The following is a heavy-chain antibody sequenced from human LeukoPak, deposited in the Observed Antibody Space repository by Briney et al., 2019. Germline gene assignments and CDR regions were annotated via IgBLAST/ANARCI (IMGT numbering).Heavy chain of an antibody. J-gene: IGHJ6*03. D-gene: IGHD2-2*01. V-gene: IGHV1-69*13. CDR3: ARARVPAAIGYYYYYYYMDV. CDR2: IIPIFGTA. CDR1: GGTFSSYA. Sequence: ASVKVSCKASGGTFSSYAISWVRQAPGQGLEWMGGIIPIFGTANYAQKFQGRVTITADESTSTAYMELSSLRSEDTAVYYCARARVPAAIGYYYYYYYMDVWGKGTTVTVSS.